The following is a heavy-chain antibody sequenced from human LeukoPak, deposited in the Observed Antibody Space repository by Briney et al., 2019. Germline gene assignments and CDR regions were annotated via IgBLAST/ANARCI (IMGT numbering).Heavy chain of an antibody. CDR1: GFTFSSYA. Sequence: PGRSLRLSCAASGFTFSSYAMSWVRQAPGKGLEWVSTVSGSGGSTYYADSVKGRFTISRDNSKNTLYLQMNSLRAEDTAVYYCAKDPVRSGSPYYFDYWGQGTLVTVSS. D-gene: IGHD6-19*01. J-gene: IGHJ4*02. CDR3: AKDPVRSGSPYYFDY. CDR2: VSGSGGST. V-gene: IGHV3-23*01.